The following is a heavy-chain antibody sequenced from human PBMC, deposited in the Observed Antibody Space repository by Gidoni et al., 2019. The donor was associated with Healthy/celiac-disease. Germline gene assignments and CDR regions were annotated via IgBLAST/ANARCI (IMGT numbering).Heavy chain of an antibody. Sequence: EVQLVESGGGLVQPGGSLRISCAAYGFTVSSYWMSWVRQAPRKGLELVANIKQDGSEKYYVDSVKGRFTISRDNARNSLYLQMNSLRAEDTAVYYCASGGSCFDYWGQRTLVTVSS. J-gene: IGHJ4*02. D-gene: IGHD3-16*01. V-gene: IGHV3-7*01. CDR2: IKQDGSEK. CDR1: GFTVSSYW. CDR3: ASGGSCFDY.